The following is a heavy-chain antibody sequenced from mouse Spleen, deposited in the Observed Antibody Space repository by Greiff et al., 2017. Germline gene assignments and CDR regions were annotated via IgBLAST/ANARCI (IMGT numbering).Heavy chain of an antibody. CDR3: TTSDYDEGGDPMDY. D-gene: IGHD2-4*01. CDR1: GFNIKDDY. J-gene: IGHJ4*01. Sequence: EVQLQQSGAELVRPGASVKLSCTASGFNIKDDYMHWVKQRPEQGLEWIGWIDPENGDTEYASKFQGKATITADTSSNTAYLQLSSLTSEDTAVYYCTTSDYDEGGDPMDYWGQGTSVTVSS. V-gene: IGHV14-4*01. CDR2: IDPENGDT.